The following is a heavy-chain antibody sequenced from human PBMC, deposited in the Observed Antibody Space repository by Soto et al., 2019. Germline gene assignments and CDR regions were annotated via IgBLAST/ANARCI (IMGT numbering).Heavy chain of an antibody. V-gene: IGHV1-46*01. CDR1: GYTFTNYH. CDR3: ARDNMHYYSTSEGYFYYGMDV. Sequence: ASVKVSCKASGYTFTNYHMHGVRQAPGQGLEWMGKINPNGGSTSYAQKFQGRVTMTRDTSTSTVYMELSSLRSEDTAVYYCARDNMHYYSTSEGYFYYGMDVWGQRTTVTVSS. D-gene: IGHD4-4*01. CDR2: INPNGGST. J-gene: IGHJ6*02.